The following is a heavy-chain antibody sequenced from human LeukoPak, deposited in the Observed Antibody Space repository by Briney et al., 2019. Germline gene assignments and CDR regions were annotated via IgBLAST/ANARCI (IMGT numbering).Heavy chain of an antibody. CDR1: GGSISSSSYY. CDR2: TYYSGST. D-gene: IGHD6-19*01. Sequence: PSETLSLTCTVSGGSISSSSYYWGWIRQPPGKGLEWIGSTYYSGSTYYNPSLKSRVTISVDTSKNQFSLKLSYVTAADTAVYYCARALYSSGWSSWFDPWGQGTLVTVSS. J-gene: IGHJ5*02. CDR3: ARALYSSGWSSWFDP. V-gene: IGHV4-39*01.